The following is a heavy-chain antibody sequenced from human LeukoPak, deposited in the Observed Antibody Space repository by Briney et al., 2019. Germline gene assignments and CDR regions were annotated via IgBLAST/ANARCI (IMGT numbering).Heavy chain of an antibody. Sequence: GGSLRLSCAASGFTFSSYAMHWVRQAPGKGLEWVAVISYDGSNKYYADSVKGRFTISRDNSKNTLYLQINSLRAEDTAVYYCARPYYYDSSGYYPPDYWGQGTLVTVSS. CDR2: ISYDGSNK. CDR3: ARPYYYDSSGYYPPDY. D-gene: IGHD3-22*01. V-gene: IGHV3-30-3*01. J-gene: IGHJ4*02. CDR1: GFTFSSYA.